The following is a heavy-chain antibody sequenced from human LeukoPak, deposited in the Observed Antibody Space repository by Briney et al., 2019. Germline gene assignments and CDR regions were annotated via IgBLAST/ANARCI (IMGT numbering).Heavy chain of an antibody. D-gene: IGHD6-6*01. CDR3: VGGGSSSSGSDY. Sequence: SETLSLTCTVSGGSISSSSYYWGWIRQPPGKGLEWIGSIYYSGSTYYNPSLKSRVTISVDTSKNQFSLKLSSVTAADTAVYYCVGGGSSSSGSDYWGQGTLVTVSS. CDR2: IYYSGST. CDR1: GGSISSSSYY. V-gene: IGHV4-39*01. J-gene: IGHJ4*02.